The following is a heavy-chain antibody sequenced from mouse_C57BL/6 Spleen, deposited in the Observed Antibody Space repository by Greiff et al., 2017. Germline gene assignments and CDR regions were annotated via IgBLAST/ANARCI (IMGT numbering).Heavy chain of an antibody. CDR2: INPGSGGT. Sequence: QVQLQQSGAELVRPGTSVKVSCKASGYAFTNYLIEWVKQRPGQGLEWIGVINPGSGGTNYNEKFKGKATLTADKFSSTAYIQLSSLTSEDSAVYFCARSGSPYYGNDWYFDVWGTGTTVTGSA. CDR3: ARSGSPYYGNDWYFDV. CDR1: GYAFTNYL. J-gene: IGHJ1*03. D-gene: IGHD2-10*01. V-gene: IGHV1-54*01.